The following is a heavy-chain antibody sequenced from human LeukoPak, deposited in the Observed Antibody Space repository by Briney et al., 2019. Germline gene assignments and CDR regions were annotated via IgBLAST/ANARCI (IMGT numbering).Heavy chain of an antibody. CDR2: ISAGNGET. J-gene: IGHJ5*02. D-gene: IGHD2-15*01. Sequence: ASVKVSCKASGYTFSCHGISWVRQAPGQGPEWVGWISAGNGETDFVQKFRGRVTMTTDTSTSTVYMELRSLRSDDTAVYYCARDLGYCSGGRCYRNWFDPWGQGTLVTVSS. CDR1: GYTFSCHG. V-gene: IGHV1-18*04. CDR3: ARDLGYCSGGRCYRNWFDP.